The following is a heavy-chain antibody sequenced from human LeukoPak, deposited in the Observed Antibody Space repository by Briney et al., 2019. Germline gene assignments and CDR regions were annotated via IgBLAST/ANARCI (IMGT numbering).Heavy chain of an antibody. CDR3: ARGGGQLPYYYMGV. Sequence: GGSLRLSCAASGFTFSSNYMSWVRQAPGKGLEWVSFIYSGGSTYYADSVKGRFTISRDNSKNKLYLQLNSLRAEDPAVDYCARGGGQLPYYYMGVLGKGNTVTGFS. D-gene: IGHD1-7*01. J-gene: IGHJ6*03. CDR1: GFTFSSNY. CDR2: IYSGGST. V-gene: IGHV3-53*01.